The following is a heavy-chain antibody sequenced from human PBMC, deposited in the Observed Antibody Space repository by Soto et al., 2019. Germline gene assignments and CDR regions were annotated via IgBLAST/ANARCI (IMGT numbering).Heavy chain of an antibody. J-gene: IGHJ4*02. CDR2: IYYSGST. Sequence: SETLSLTCTVSGGSIRSYYWSWIRQPPGEGLEWIGYIYYSGSTNYSPSLKSRVTISVDPSKNQFSLKLSSVIAEDTAVYYCARSRGSSLDYWGQGTLVTVSS. CDR3: ARSRGSSLDY. CDR1: GGSIRSYY. V-gene: IGHV4-59*01. D-gene: IGHD6-13*01.